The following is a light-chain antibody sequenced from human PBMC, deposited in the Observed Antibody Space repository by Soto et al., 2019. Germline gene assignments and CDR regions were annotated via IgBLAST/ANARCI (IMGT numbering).Light chain of an antibody. J-gene: IGKJ5*01. Sequence: DIQMTQSPSTRPASLVDRFTITCLASQSISSYLNWYQQKPGKAPKLLIYAASTLQSGVPSRFSGSGSGTEFTLTISSLQPEDFATYYCQQLNSYPRITFGQGTRLE. CDR1: QSISSY. CDR3: QQLNSYPRIT. CDR2: AAS. V-gene: IGKV1-9*01.